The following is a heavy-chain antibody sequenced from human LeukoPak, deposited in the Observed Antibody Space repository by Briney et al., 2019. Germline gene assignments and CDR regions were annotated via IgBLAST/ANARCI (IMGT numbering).Heavy chain of an antibody. CDR3: ASTFQGNFDY. Sequence: PSETLSRTCSVSGGSISSYYWNWIRQPPGKGLEWIGYIYYSGSTKYNPSLKSRVTISVDTSKNQFSLKLSSVTAADTAVYYCASTFQGNFDYWGQGTLVTVSS. CDR2: IYYSGST. V-gene: IGHV4-59*01. J-gene: IGHJ4*02. CDR1: GGSISSYY. D-gene: IGHD2/OR15-2a*01.